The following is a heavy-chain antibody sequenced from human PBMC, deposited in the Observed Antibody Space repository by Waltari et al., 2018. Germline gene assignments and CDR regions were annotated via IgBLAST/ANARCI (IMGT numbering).Heavy chain of an antibody. CDR2: IHRSGRT. D-gene: IGHD2-15*01. Sequence: QLQLQESGPGLVKPSGTLSLTCAVSGVSMTNTDFWSWVRQPPGKGLEWIGQIHRSGRTNYNPSFASRVSMSIGTANNHFSLMVTSATAADTAVYYCARDRGRGLYLDSWGQGTLVTVSP. CDR3: ARDRGRGLYLDS. CDR1: GVSMTNTDF. V-gene: IGHV4-4*02. J-gene: IGHJ4*02.